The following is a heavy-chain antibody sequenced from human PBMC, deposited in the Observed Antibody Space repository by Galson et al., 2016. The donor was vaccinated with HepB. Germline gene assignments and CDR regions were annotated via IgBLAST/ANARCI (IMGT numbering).Heavy chain of an antibody. CDR3: ARDVGHLYGLRFFYGMDV. J-gene: IGHJ6*02. D-gene: IGHD3-16*01. V-gene: IGHV4-59*13. CDR2: IDDSGNI. Sequence: ETLSLTCSVSGASIENNQWSWIRQPPGKGLEWIGYIDDSGNIKYSPSLQSRVTISIDASKNQFSLNVTSVTGGDTAVYFCARDVGHLYGLRFFYGMDVWGQGTTVTVS. CDR1: GASIENNQ.